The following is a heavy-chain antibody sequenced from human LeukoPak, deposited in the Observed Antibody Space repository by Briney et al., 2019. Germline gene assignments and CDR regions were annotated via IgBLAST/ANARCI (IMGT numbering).Heavy chain of an antibody. D-gene: IGHD3-3*01. CDR2: IYHSGST. Sequence: SETLSLTCAVSGGSISSSTWWSWVRQPPGRGLEWIGEIYHSGSTNYNPSLKSRVTISVDKSKNQFSLKLSSVTAADTAVYYCARGGRIFGVVEYYYYMDVWGKGTTVTVSS. J-gene: IGHJ6*03. CDR3: ARGGRIFGVVEYYYYMDV. V-gene: IGHV4-4*02. CDR1: GGSISSSTW.